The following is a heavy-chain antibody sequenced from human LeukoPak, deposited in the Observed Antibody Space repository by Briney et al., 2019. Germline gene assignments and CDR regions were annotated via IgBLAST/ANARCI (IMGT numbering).Heavy chain of an antibody. Sequence: PGGSLRLSCAASGFTFSSYAMSWVRQAPGKGLEWLSYISSSGSTIYYADSVKGRFTISRDNAKNSLYLQMNSLRAEDTAVYYCARDGGSTSSDYWGQGTLVTVSS. CDR1: GFTFSSYA. CDR3: ARDGGSTSSDY. CDR2: ISSSGSTI. D-gene: IGHD2-2*01. J-gene: IGHJ4*02. V-gene: IGHV3-48*01.